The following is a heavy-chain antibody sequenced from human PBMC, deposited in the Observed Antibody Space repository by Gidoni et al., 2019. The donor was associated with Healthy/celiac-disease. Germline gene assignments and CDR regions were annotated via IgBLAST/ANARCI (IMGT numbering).Heavy chain of an antibody. CDR2: ISWNSGSI. CDR3: AKAHRQVAAAGTYYFDY. D-gene: IGHD6-13*01. Sequence: EVQLVESGGGLVQPGRSLRLSCAASGFTFDDYAMHWVRQAPGKGLEWVSGISWNSGSIGYADSVKGRFTISRDNAKNSLYLQMNSLRAEDTALYYCAKAHRQVAAAGTYYFDYWGQGTLVTVSS. J-gene: IGHJ4*02. CDR1: GFTFDDYA. V-gene: IGHV3-9*01.